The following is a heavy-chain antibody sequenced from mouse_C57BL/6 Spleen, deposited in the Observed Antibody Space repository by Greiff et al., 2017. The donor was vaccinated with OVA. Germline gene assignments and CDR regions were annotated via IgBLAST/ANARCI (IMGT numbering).Heavy chain of an antibody. CDR1: GFTFSDYG. D-gene: IGHD6-1*01. CDR2: ISSGSSTI. Sequence: EVMLVESGGGLVQPGGSLKLSCAASGFTFSDYGMHWVRQAPEKGLEWVAYISSGSSTIYYADTVKGRFTISRDNAKNTLLLKIAGMRSEDTAVYCCAKASPYYLDYWGQGTTLTVSS. CDR3: AKASPYYLDY. V-gene: IGHV5-17*01. J-gene: IGHJ2*01.